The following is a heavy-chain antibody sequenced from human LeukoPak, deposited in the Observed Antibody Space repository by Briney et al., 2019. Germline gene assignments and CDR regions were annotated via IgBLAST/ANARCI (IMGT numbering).Heavy chain of an antibody. D-gene: IGHD3-16*02. CDR3: AKYYVWGSYRGHFDY. V-gene: IGHV3-33*08. Sequence: GGSLRLSCTASGFTFSSYGMHWVCQAPGKGLEWVAVIWYDGSNKYYADSVKGRLTISRDNSKNTLYLQMNSLRAEDTAVYYCAKYYVWGSYRGHFDYWGQGTLVTVSS. J-gene: IGHJ4*02. CDR1: GFTFSSYG. CDR2: IWYDGSNK.